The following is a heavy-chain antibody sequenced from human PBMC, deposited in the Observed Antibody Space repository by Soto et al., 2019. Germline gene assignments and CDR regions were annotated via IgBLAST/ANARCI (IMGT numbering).Heavy chain of an antibody. V-gene: IGHV1-3*01. J-gene: IGHJ4*02. CDR2: INAGNGNT. Sequence: ASVKVSCKASGYTFTTYAMHWVRQAPGQRPEWMGWINAGNGNTKYSQKFQGRVTVTTDTSATTTYMELSSLTSDDTAVYYCARGPLGIIVAPDFWGQGTLVTVSS. D-gene: IGHD3-22*01. CDR3: ARGPLGIIVAPDF. CDR1: GYTFTTYA.